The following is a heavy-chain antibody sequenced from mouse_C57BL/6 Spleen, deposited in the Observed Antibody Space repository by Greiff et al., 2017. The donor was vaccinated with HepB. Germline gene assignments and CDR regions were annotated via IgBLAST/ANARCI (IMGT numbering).Heavy chain of an antibody. CDR1: GYAFSSYW. J-gene: IGHJ4*01. Sequence: QVQLKESGAELVKPGASVKISCKASGYAFSSYWMNWVKQRPGKGLEWIGQIYPGDGDTTYNGKFKGKATLTADKSSSTAYMPLSSLTPEDSAVYFCATILWGAMDYWCQGTSVTVSS. CDR3: ATILWGAMDY. V-gene: IGHV1-80*01. CDR2: IYPGDGDT. D-gene: IGHD1-1*02.